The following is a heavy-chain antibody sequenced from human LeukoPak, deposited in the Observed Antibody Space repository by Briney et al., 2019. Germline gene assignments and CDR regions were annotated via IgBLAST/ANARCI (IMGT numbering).Heavy chain of an antibody. D-gene: IGHD1-20*01. J-gene: IGHJ4*02. CDR1: GGSISSYY. CDR3: ARGPLNWNFFDY. Sequence: SETLSLTCTVSGGSISSYYWNWIRQPPGKGLEWIGYIYYSGSTNYNPSLKSRVTISVDTSKNQFSLKLSSVTAADTAVYYCARGPLNWNFFDYWGQGTLVTVSS. CDR2: IYYSGST. V-gene: IGHV4-59*01.